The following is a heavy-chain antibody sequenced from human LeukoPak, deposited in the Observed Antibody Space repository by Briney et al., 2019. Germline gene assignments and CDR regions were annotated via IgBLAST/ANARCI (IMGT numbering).Heavy chain of an antibody. CDR1: GYTFTSYD. V-gene: IGHV1-8*01. J-gene: IGHJ5*02. D-gene: IGHD3-10*01. CDR3: ARGLSLLWFGELFFWFDP. CDR2: MNPNSGNT. Sequence: ASVKVSCKASGYTFTSYDINWVRQATGQGLEWMGWMNPNSGNTGYAQKFQGRVTMTRNTSISTAYMELSSLRSEDTAVYYCARGLSLLWFGELFFWFDPWGQGTLVTVSS.